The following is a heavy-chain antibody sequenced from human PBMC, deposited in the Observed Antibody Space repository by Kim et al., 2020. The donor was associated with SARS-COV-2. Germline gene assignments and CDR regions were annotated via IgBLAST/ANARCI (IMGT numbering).Heavy chain of an antibody. V-gene: IGHV3-7*01. CDR3: ARGPLIKAAGHS. Sequence: GSLRLSCAASGFIFNNYWMSWVRQVPGKGLEWVAIIKEDGSQKEYVDSVKGRFTISRDNTKNSLYLQMNGLRAVDTAVYFCARGPLIKAAGHSWGQGTLVTVSS. J-gene: IGHJ4*02. D-gene: IGHD6-13*01. CDR1: GFIFNNYW. CDR2: IKEDGSQK.